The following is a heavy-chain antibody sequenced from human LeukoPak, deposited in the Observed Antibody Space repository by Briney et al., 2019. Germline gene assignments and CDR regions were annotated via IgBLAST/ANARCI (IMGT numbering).Heavy chain of an antibody. V-gene: IGHV3-23*01. D-gene: IGHD7-27*01. CDR3: ARRTGGTKDY. J-gene: IGHJ4*02. CDR2: ISYNGAST. CDR1: GFTFGDVV. Sequence: PGVSLRLSCVASGFTFGDVVMSWVRQAPGKGLEWVSAISYNGASTDYADSVKGRFAISRDNSKNTLYLQMNSLRAEDTAVYYCARRTGGTKDYWGQGTQVTVSS.